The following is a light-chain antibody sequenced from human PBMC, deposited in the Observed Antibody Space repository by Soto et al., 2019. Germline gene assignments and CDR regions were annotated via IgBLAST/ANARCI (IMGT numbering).Light chain of an antibody. J-gene: IGKJ5*01. CDR2: GAS. Sequence: EIVITQSPSTLSVSPRERVTLSFRASQSVSSNLAWYQQKPGQSPRLLIYGASTRATGIPARFSGSGSGTEFTLSISSLQSEDSAVYYCQQSSDWRSITCGQGTRLE. V-gene: IGKV3-15*01. CDR3: QQSSDWRSIT. CDR1: QSVSSN.